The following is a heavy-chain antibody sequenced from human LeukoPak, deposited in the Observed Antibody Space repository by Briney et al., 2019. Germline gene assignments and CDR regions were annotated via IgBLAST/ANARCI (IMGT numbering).Heavy chain of an antibody. CDR3: ALHSSSWTYNWFDP. J-gene: IGHJ5*02. CDR2: IIPILCRA. Sequence: SVNVSCKASRRTLRSYSISWVRQAPGQGREWRGGIIPILCRANYAQKFEDRVKIPADASTSTAYMELSSLRSEDTAVYYCALHSSSWTYNWFDPWGQGTLVTVSS. V-gene: IGHV1-69*13. CDR1: RRTLRSYS. D-gene: IGHD6-13*01.